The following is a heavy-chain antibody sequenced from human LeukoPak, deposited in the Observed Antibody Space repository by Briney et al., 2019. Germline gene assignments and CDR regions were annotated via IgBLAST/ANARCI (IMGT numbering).Heavy chain of an antibody. Sequence: GGSLRLSCAASGFTFSSYEMNWVRQAPGKGLEWVSTISGSGRGSSTYYADSLKGRFTISRDNSKNTLYLQMNSLRAEDTAVYYCAKSGYNRFDYWGQGTLVTVSS. J-gene: IGHJ4*02. D-gene: IGHD5-24*01. V-gene: IGHV3-23*01. CDR2: ISGSGRGSST. CDR1: GFTFSSYE. CDR3: AKSGYNRFDY.